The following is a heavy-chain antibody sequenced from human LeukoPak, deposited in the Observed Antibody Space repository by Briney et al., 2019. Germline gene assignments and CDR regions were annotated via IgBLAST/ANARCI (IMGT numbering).Heavy chain of an antibody. CDR1: GFTFSRYS. Sequence: GGSLRLSCAGSGFTFSRYSMNWFRQAPGKGLERVANIDQDGREKHYVGAVRGRFTISRDNAKKTLYLQMNSLRAGDTAVYYCTTGQFFGETWGQGTLVTVSS. D-gene: IGHD3-10*01. CDR2: IDQDGREK. J-gene: IGHJ4*02. CDR3: TTGQFFGET. V-gene: IGHV3-7*01.